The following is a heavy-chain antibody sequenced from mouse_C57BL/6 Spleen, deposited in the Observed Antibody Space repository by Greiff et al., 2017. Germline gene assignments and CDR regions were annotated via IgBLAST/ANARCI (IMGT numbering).Heavy chain of an antibody. D-gene: IGHD2-3*01. CDR2: ISSGCSTI. V-gene: IGHV5-17*01. J-gene: IGHJ4*01. Sequence: EVMLVESGGGLVKPGGSLKLSCAASGFTFSDYGMHWVRQAPEKGLEWVAYISSGCSTIYYADTVKGRFTISRDNAKNTLFLQMTSLRSEDTAMYYCARTYDGYYYYAMDYWGQGTSVTVSS. CDR3: ARTYDGYYYYAMDY. CDR1: GFTFSDYG.